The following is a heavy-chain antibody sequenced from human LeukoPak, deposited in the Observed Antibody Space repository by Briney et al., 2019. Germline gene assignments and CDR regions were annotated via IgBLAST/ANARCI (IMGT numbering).Heavy chain of an antibody. Sequence: PGGSLRLSCAASGFTFSNYAMSWVRQAPGKGLERVSCISGSGGSTHYADSVKGRFTISRDNSKNTLYLQMNSLRAEDTAVYYCAKPYYYDTSGLRTLDNWSQGTLVTVSS. J-gene: IGHJ4*02. CDR2: ISGSGGST. D-gene: IGHD3-22*01. CDR1: GFTFSNYA. V-gene: IGHV3-23*01. CDR3: AKPYYYDTSGLRTLDN.